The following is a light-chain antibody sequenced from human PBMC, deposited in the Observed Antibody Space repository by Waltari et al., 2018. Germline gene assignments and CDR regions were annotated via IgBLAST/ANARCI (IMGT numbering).Light chain of an antibody. V-gene: IGLV1-51*02. CDR1: RSNMANHS. CDR3: GTWDSSLSGAV. J-gene: IGLJ7*01. CDR2: EDT. Sequence: QSVLTQPPSVSAAPAQRVTISCPGGRSNMANHSVSWYRQFPGTAPKLLIYEDTERPSGIAGRFSGSKSGTSATLDITGLQAGDEADYYCGTWDSSLSGAVFGGGTHLTVL.